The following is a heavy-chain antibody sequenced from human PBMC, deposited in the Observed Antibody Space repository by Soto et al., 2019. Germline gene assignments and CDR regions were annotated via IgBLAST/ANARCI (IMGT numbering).Heavy chain of an antibody. J-gene: IGHJ4*02. CDR1: GYSFTSYW. CDR2: IDPSDSYT. CDR3: GRHTRGIAVAGGGH. V-gene: IGHV5-10-1*01. Sequence: EVQLVQSGAEVKKPGESLRISCKGSGYSFTSYWISWVRQMPGKGLEWMGRIDPSDSYTNYSPSFQGHVTISADKSISTAYRQGSRLRASDTAMYDWGRHTRGIAVAGGGHWGQGTLVTVSS. D-gene: IGHD6-19*01.